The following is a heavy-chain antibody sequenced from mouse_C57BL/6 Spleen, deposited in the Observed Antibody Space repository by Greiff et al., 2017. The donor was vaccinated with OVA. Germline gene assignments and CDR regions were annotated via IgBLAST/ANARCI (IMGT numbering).Heavy chain of an antibody. J-gene: IGHJ4*01. D-gene: IGHD2-4*01. CDR3: ATYDYEGAMDY. Sequence: QVQLQQPGAELVKPGASVKLSCKASGYTFTSYWMHWVKQRPGQGLEWIGMIHPNSGSTNYNEKFKSKATLTVDKSSSTAYMQLSSLTSEDSAVYYCATYDYEGAMDYWGQGTSVTVSS. CDR1: GYTFTSYW. V-gene: IGHV1-64*01. CDR2: IHPNSGST.